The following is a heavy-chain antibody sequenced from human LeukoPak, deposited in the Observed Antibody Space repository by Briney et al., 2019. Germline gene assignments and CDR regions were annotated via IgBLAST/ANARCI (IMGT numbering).Heavy chain of an antibody. V-gene: IGHV3-48*01. Sequence: AGGSLRLSCAASGFTFSSYSMNWVRQAPGKGLEWVSYISSSSSTIYYADSVKGRFTISRDNAKNSLYLQMNSLRAEDTAVYSCARDSYYDSSGYFDYWGQGTLVTVSS. CDR3: ARDSYYDSSGYFDY. D-gene: IGHD3-22*01. CDR1: GFTFSSYS. CDR2: ISSSSSTI. J-gene: IGHJ4*02.